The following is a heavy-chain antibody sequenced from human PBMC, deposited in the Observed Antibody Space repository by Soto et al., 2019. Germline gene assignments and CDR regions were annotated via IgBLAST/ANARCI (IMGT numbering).Heavy chain of an antibody. J-gene: IGHJ4*02. V-gene: IGHV4-39*01. CDR1: GGSISSSSYY. D-gene: IGHD6-19*01. CDR3: ARVSVAGTLYFDY. Sequence: PSETLSLTCTVSGGSISSSSYYWGWIRQPPGKGLEWIGSIYYSGSTYYNPSLKSRVTISVDTSKHQFSLKLSSVTAADTAVYYCARVSVAGTLYFDYWGQGTLVTVSS. CDR2: IYYSGST.